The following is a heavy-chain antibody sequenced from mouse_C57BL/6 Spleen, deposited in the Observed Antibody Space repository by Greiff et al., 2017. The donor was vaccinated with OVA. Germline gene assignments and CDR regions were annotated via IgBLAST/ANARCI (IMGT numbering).Heavy chain of an antibody. CDR3: ARGETYWYFDV. Sequence: LQESGPELVKPGASVKISCKASGYAFSSSWMNWVKQRPGKGLEWIGRIYPGDGDTNYNGKFKGKATLTADKSSSTAYMQLSSLTSEDSAVYFCARGETYWYFDVWGTGTTVTVSS. CDR1: GYAFSSSW. CDR2: IYPGDGDT. J-gene: IGHJ1*03. V-gene: IGHV1-82*01.